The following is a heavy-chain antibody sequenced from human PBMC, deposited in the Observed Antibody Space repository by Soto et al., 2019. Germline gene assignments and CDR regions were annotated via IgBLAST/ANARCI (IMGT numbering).Heavy chain of an antibody. Sequence: QLQLQESGPGLVKPSETLSLTCTVSGGSISSSSYYWGWIRQPPGKGLEWIGSIYYSGSTYYNPSLKSRVTISVDTSKNQFSLKLSSVTAADTAVYYCARWVTTGYNWFDPWGQGTLVTVSS. CDR3: ARWVTTGYNWFDP. J-gene: IGHJ5*02. CDR1: GGSISSSSYY. CDR2: IYYSGST. D-gene: IGHD2-21*02. V-gene: IGHV4-39*01.